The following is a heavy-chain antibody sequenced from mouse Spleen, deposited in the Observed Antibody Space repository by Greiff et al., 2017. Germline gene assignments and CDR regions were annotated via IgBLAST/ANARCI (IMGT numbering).Heavy chain of an antibody. V-gene: IGHV14-3*02. CDR3: AKGYGNPLDY. CDR2: IDPANGNT. D-gene: IGHD2-10*02. CDR1: GFNIKDTY. J-gene: IGHJ2*01. Sequence: EVKLQESGAELVKPGASVKLSCTASGFNIKDTYMHWVKQRPEQGLEWIGRIDPANGNTKYDPKFQGKATITADTSSNTAYLQLSSLTSEDTAVYYCAKGYGNPLDYWGQGTTLTVSS.